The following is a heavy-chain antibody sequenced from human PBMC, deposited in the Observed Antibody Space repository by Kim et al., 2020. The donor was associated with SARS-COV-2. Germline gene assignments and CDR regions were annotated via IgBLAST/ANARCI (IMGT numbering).Heavy chain of an antibody. Sequence: SETLSLTCSVSGGSISSGVYHWSWIRQSPGKGLEWIGNIHYSGNTHYNPSLKSRVTMSVDTSENQFSLKLSSVTAADTAVYYCARLGYDRLYFQHWGQGTLVTVSS. CDR2: IHYSGNT. J-gene: IGHJ1*01. D-gene: IGHD3-22*01. V-gene: IGHV4-31*03. CDR3: ARLGYDRLYFQH. CDR1: GGSISSGVYH.